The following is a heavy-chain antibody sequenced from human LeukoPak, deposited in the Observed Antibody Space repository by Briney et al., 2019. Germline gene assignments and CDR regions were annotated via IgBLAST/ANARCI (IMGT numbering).Heavy chain of an antibody. D-gene: IGHD1-26*01. V-gene: IGHV4-59*10. CDR1: GGSFSGYY. Sequence: SETLSLTCAVYGGSFSGYYWSWIRQPAGKGLEWIGRIYTSGSTNYNPSLKSRVTMSVDTSKNQFSLKLSSVTAADTAVYYCARARSGTYYYYMDVWGKGTTVTVSS. CDR2: IYTSGST. CDR3: ARARSGTYYYYMDV. J-gene: IGHJ6*03.